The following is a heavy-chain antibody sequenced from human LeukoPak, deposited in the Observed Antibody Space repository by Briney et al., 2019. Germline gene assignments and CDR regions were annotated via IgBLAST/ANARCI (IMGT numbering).Heavy chain of an antibody. CDR1: GFRFNDYA. CDR3: AKDADSSPYYMDV. CDR2: ISWNGGSI. V-gene: IGHV3-9*01. Sequence: PGGSLRLSCAASGFRFNDYAMHWVRQSPGKGLEWVSGISWNGGSIGYADSVKGRFTIYRDNDKNSLYLQMHSLRAEDTALYYCAKDADSSPYYMDVWGKGTPVTISS. D-gene: IGHD3-22*01. J-gene: IGHJ6*03.